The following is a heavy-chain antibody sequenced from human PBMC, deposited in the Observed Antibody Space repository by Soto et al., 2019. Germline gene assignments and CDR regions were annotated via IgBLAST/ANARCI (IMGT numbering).Heavy chain of an antibody. Sequence: KPGGSLRLSCAASGFTFSSYSMNWVRQAPGKGLEWVSSISSSSSYIYYADSVKGRFTISRDNAKNSLYLQMNSLRAEDTAVYYCARAERYCSSTSCESIKPNWFDPWGQGTLVTVSS. D-gene: IGHD2-2*01. CDR1: GFTFSSYS. CDR2: ISSSSSYI. J-gene: IGHJ5*02. CDR3: ARAERYCSSTSCESIKPNWFDP. V-gene: IGHV3-21*01.